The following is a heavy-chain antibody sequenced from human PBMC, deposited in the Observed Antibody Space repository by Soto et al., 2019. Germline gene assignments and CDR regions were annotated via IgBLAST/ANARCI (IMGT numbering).Heavy chain of an antibody. D-gene: IGHD1-26*01. CDR2: VYYSGST. V-gene: IGHV4-39*01. J-gene: IGHJ4*02. Sequence: QLQLQESGPGLVKPSETLSLTCTVSGGSISNRSYYWGWIRQPPGKGLEWIGSVYYSGSTYYNPSLNSRITISVDTSKSQFSLKLNSVTAADTAVYYCARHPCYIIGSAIDYWGQGTLVTGSS. CDR1: GGSISNRSYY. CDR3: ARHPCYIIGSAIDY.